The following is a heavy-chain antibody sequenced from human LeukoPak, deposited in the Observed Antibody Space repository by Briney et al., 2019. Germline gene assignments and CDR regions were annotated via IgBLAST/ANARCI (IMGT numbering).Heavy chain of an antibody. Sequence: SETLSLTCAVYGGSFSGYYWSWIRQPPGKGLEWIGEISHSGSTNYNPSLKSRVTISVDTSKNQFSLKLSSVTAADTAVYYCATDLCGGVSSYWGQGTLVTVSS. D-gene: IGHD6-13*01. CDR3: ATDLCGGVSSY. J-gene: IGHJ4*02. V-gene: IGHV4-34*01. CDR2: ISHSGST. CDR1: GGSFSGYY.